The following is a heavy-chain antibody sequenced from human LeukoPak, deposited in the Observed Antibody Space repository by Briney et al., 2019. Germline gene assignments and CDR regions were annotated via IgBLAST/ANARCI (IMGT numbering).Heavy chain of an antibody. CDR2: INHSGST. V-gene: IGHV4-4*02. D-gene: IGHD3-3*01. Sequence: PSETLSLTCAVSGDSISSDNWWSWVRQPPGKGLEWIGEINHSGSTNYNPSLKSRVTMSVDTSKNQFSLKLSSVTAADTAVYYCARVRDFWRHPAWFDPWGQGTLVTVSS. CDR3: ARVRDFWRHPAWFDP. J-gene: IGHJ5*02. CDR1: GDSISSDNW.